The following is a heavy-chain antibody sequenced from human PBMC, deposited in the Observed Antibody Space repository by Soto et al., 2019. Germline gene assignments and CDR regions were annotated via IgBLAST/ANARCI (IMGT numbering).Heavy chain of an antibody. V-gene: IGHV3-30-3*01. Sequence: QVQLVESGGGVVQPGRSVRLSCAAPGSSFSSYAVHWVRQAPGKGMEWVAVISYDGIHHYYADSVKGRFTISRDNSQNTLYLQMNSLRVEDTAVDYCARDLRNYDTSGYSIPPWKDVWGQGTSVTVSS. CDR2: ISYDGIHH. CDR1: GSSFSSYA. J-gene: IGHJ6*02. CDR3: ARDLRNYDTSGYSIPPWKDV. D-gene: IGHD3-22*01.